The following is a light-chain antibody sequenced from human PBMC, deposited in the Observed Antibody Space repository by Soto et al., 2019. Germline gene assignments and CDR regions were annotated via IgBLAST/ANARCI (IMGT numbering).Light chain of an antibody. CDR2: EVS. CDR1: SSDVGGYNY. CDR3: SSYTSSSIEYV. Sequence: QSALTQPASVSGSPGQSITISCTGTSSDVGGYNYVSWYQHHPGKAPKLMIYEVSNRPSGVSNRFSGSKSGNTASLTISGLQAEDEADYYCSSYTSSSIEYVFGTGTKVAVL. J-gene: IGLJ1*01. V-gene: IGLV2-14*01.